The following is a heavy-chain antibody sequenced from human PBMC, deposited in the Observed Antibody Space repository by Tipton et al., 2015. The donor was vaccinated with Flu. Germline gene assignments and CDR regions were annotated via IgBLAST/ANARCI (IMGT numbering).Heavy chain of an antibody. Sequence: TLSLTCAVSGGSISSFFCSWIRQPPQKGLEWLGYIYYSGNTNYNPSLKSRVTISVDTAKNQFSLKLSSVTAADTAVYYCARDNLGGAFDYWGQGTLVTVAS. CDR3: ARDNLGGAFDY. V-gene: IGHV4-59*01. J-gene: IGHJ4*02. CDR1: GGSISSFF. CDR2: IYYSGNT. D-gene: IGHD1-14*01.